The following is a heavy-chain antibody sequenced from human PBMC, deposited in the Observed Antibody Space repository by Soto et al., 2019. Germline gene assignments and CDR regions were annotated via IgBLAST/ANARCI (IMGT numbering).Heavy chain of an antibody. D-gene: IGHD6-13*01. CDR3: ARALSSSWYFAFDI. J-gene: IGHJ3*02. CDR1: GFTFSSYD. Sequence: GGSLRLSCAASGFTFSSYDMHWVRQATGKGLEWVSAIGTAGDTYYPGSVKGRFTISRENAKNSLYLQMNSLRAGDTAVYYCARALSSSWYFAFDIWGQGTMVTVSS. CDR2: IGTAGDT. V-gene: IGHV3-13*01.